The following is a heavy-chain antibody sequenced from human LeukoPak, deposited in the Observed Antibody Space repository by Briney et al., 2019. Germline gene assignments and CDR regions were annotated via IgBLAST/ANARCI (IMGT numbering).Heavy chain of an antibody. D-gene: IGHD4-11*01. CDR1: GFTFSDYY. CDR2: ISSSGSTI. J-gene: IGHJ4*02. CDR3: ARIDYTLYYFDY. Sequence: GSLRLSCAASGFTFSDYYMRWIRQAPGKGLEWVSYISSSGSTIYYADSVKGRFTISRDNAKNSLYLQMNSLRAEDTAVYYCARIDYTLYYFDYWGQGTLVTVSS. V-gene: IGHV3-11*01.